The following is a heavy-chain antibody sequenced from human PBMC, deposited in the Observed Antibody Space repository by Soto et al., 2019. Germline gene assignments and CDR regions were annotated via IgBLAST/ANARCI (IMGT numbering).Heavy chain of an antibody. D-gene: IGHD6-6*01. CDR2: ISGSDDST. CDR1: GFTFSSYA. J-gene: IGHJ4*02. Sequence: EVQLLESGGGLVQPGESLRRSCAASGFTFSSYAMSWVRQAPGKGLEWVSVISGSDDSTYYADSVKGRFTISRDNSKNTLYLRMNRLRAEDTAVYYCAKRSSSSTFDYWGQGTLVTVSS. V-gene: IGHV3-23*01. CDR3: AKRSSSSTFDY.